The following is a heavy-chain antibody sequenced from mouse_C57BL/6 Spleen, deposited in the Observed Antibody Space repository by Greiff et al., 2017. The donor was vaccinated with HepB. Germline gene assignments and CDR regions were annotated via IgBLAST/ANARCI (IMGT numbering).Heavy chain of an antibody. J-gene: IGHJ2*01. V-gene: IGHV3-6*01. CDR2: ISYDGSN. CDR3: ARGGPLLNFDY. Sequence: EVKLMESGPGLVKPSQSLSLTCSVTGYSITSGYYWNWIRQFPGNNLEWMGYISYDGSNNYNPSLKNRISITRDTSKNQFFLKLNSVTTEDTATYYCARGGPLLNFDYWGQGTTLTVSS. D-gene: IGHD2-1*01. CDR1: GYSITSGYY.